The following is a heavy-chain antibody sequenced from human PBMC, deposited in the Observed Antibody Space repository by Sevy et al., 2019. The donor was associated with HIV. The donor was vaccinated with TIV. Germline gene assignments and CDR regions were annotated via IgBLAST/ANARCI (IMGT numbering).Heavy chain of an antibody. Sequence: GGSLRLSCAASGFTFSSYSMNWVRQAPGKGLEWVSSISSSGSYMYYADSVKGRFTISRDNAENSLYLQMNSLRAEDTAVYYCARGDMTTVTKFDFGGQGTLVTVSS. CDR3: ARGDMTTVTKFDF. J-gene: IGHJ4*02. CDR2: ISSSGSYM. V-gene: IGHV3-21*01. CDR1: GFTFSSYS. D-gene: IGHD4-17*01.